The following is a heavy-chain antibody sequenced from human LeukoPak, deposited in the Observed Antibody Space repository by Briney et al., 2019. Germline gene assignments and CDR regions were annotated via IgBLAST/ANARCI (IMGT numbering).Heavy chain of an antibody. CDR3: ARGVYGMDV. J-gene: IGHJ6*02. CDR1: GGSFSGYY. Sequence: SETLSLTCAVYGGSFSGYYWGWIRQPPGKGLEWIGEINHSGSTNYNPSLKSRVTISVDTSKNQFSLKLSSVTAADTAVYYCARGVYGMDVWGQGTTVTVSS. V-gene: IGHV4-34*01. CDR2: INHSGST.